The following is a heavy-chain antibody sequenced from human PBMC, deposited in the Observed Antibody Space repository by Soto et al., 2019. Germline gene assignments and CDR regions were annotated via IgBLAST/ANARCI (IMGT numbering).Heavy chain of an antibody. CDR1: GYNFTSHY. D-gene: IGHD3-22*01. CDR3: ARGGTFAYDTSGYSVY. V-gene: IGHV1-2*02. J-gene: IGHJ4*02. Sequence: ASVKVSCKASGYNFTSHYMHWVRQAPGQGLEWMGWINPKSGGTLYAQKFQGRVTMTRDTSISTAYMELSRLRSDDTAVYYCARGGTFAYDTSGYSVYWGQGTLVTVSS. CDR2: INPKSGGT.